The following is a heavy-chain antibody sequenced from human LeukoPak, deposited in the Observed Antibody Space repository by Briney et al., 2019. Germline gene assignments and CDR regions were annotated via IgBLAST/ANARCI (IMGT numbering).Heavy chain of an antibody. Sequence: GGSLRLSCAASGFTVSSNYMSWVRQAPGKGLEWVSVIYGGGSTYYADSVKGRLTISRDNSKNTLYLQMNSLRAEDTAVYYCASGGSFLSDAFDIWGQGTMVTVSS. D-gene: IGHD1-26*01. CDR2: IYGGGST. CDR3: ASGGSFLSDAFDI. V-gene: IGHV3-66*01. J-gene: IGHJ3*02. CDR1: GFTVSSNY.